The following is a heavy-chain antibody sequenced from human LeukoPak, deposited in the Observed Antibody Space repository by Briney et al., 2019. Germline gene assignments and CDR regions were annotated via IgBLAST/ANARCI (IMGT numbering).Heavy chain of an antibody. CDR1: GGSISSYY. D-gene: IGHD5/OR15-5a*01. Sequence: SETLSLACTVSGGSISSYYWSWIRQPAGKGLEWIGRIYTSGSTNYNPSLKSRVTMSVDTSKNQFSLKLSSVTAAGTAVYYCAREPRSTDAFDIWGQGTMVTVSS. CDR2: IYTSGST. CDR3: AREPRSTDAFDI. J-gene: IGHJ3*02. V-gene: IGHV4-4*07.